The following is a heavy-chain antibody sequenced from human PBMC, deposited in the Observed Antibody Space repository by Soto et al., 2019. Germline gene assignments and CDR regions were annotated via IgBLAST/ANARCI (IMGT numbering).Heavy chain of an antibody. D-gene: IGHD1-26*01. CDR3: ARRYGSAIDY. CDR2: IYYSGST. J-gene: IGHJ4*02. V-gene: IGHV4-61*08. Sequence: SETLSLTCTVSGGSISSGGYYWSWIRQPPGKGLEWIGYIYYSGSTNYNPSLKSRVTISVDTSKNQFSLKLSSVTAADTAVYYCARRYGSAIDYWGQGTLVSVSS. CDR1: GGSISSGGYY.